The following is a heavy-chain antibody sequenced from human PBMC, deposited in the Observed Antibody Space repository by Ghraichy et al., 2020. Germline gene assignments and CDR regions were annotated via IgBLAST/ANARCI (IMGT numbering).Heavy chain of an antibody. CDR1: GFTFSSYA. CDR2: ISGSGGNT. D-gene: IGHD3-22*01. Sequence: GGSLRLSCAASGFTFSSYAMNWVRQAPGKGLEWVSLISGSGGNTYYADSVKGRFTVSRDNSKNTLYLQMNSLRAEDTAVYYCAKYITTAGRWFDPWGQGTLVTVSS. CDR3: AKYITTAGRWFDP. V-gene: IGHV3-23*01. J-gene: IGHJ5*02.